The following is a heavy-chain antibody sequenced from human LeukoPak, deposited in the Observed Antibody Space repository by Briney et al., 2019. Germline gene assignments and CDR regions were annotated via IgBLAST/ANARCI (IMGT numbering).Heavy chain of an antibody. CDR2: ISHDGSNK. J-gene: IGHJ4*02. V-gene: IGHV3-30*18. CDR1: GFTFSNAW. Sequence: GGSLRLSCAASGFTFSNAWMTWVRQAPGKGLEWVAGISHDGSNKYYADSVKGRLTISRDNSKNTLYLQMNSLRPEDTAVYYCAKGRYDILTGYPWYFDYWGQGTLVTVSS. CDR3: AKGRYDILTGYPWYFDY. D-gene: IGHD3-9*01.